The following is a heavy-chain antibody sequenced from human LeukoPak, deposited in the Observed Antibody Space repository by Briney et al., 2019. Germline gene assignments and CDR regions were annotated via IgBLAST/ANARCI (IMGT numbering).Heavy chain of an antibody. CDR1: GYTFTSYG. Sequence: ASVKVSCKASGYTFTSYGISWVRQAPGQGLEWMGWVTTYNGNTNYAQKLHGRVTMTTDTSTSTAYTELRSLRSDDTAVYYCARDTRPIAAAGTVPGNYFDYWGQGTLVTVSS. J-gene: IGHJ4*02. V-gene: IGHV1-18*01. CDR3: ARDTRPIAAAGTVPGNYFDY. D-gene: IGHD6-13*01. CDR2: VTTYNGNT.